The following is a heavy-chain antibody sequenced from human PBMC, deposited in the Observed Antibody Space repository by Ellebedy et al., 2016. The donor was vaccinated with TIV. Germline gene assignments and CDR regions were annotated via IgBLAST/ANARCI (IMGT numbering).Heavy chain of an antibody. CDR1: GFTVNNNN. J-gene: IGHJ4*02. CDR2: FYSNTGT. V-gene: IGHV3-53*01. CDR3: VRDWGYNPGD. Sequence: GESLKISCAASGFTVNNNNMAWVRQAPGKGLEWVSGFYSNTGTYYTDSMKGRFTISRDDSKNTLYLQMNAMRAEDTAVYFCVRDWGYNPGDWGRGTLVTVSS. D-gene: IGHD1-1*01.